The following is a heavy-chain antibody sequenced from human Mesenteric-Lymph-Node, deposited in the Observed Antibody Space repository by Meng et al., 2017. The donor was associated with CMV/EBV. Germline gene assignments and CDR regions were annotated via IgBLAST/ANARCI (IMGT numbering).Heavy chain of an antibody. CDR1: GLTFSSYA. CDR2: ISGSGGST. CDR3: ASLYGDYGSDY. J-gene: IGHJ4*02. D-gene: IGHD4-17*01. Sequence: GGSLRLSCVASGLTFSSYAMSWVRQAPGKGLEWVSAISGSGGSTYYANSVNGRFTISRDKSKNTLYLQMNSLRAEDTAVYYCASLYGDYGSDYWGQGTLVTVSS. V-gene: IGHV3-23*01.